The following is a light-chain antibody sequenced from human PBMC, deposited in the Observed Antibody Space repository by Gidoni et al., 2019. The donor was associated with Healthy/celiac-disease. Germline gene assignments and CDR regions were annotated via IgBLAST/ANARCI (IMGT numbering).Light chain of an antibody. V-gene: IGKV2-28*01. CDR2: LGS. J-gene: IGKJ4*01. CDR3: MQALPTRX. CDR1: QSLLHSNGYNY. Sequence: DIVMTQSPLSLPVPPGEPASISCRSSQSLLHSNGYNYLDWYLQKPGQSPQLLIYLGSNRASGVPDRFSGSGSGTEFTLKISRVEAEDVGVLYCMQALPTRXXXGGTKVEIK.